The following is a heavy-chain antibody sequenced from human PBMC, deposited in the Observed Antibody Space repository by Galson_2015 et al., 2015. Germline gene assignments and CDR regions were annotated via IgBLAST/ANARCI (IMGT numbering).Heavy chain of an antibody. Sequence: ETLSLTCTVSGGSVSSSSYYWGWIRQPPGKGLEWIGSIYYSGSTYYNPSLKGRVTISVDTSKNQFSLKLSSVTAADTAVYYCARHEGIVVVVAAGWFDPWGQGTLVTVSS. V-gene: IGHV4-39*01. CDR2: IYYSGST. J-gene: IGHJ5*02. CDR1: GGSVSSSSYY. CDR3: ARHEGIVVVVAAGWFDP. D-gene: IGHD2-15*01.